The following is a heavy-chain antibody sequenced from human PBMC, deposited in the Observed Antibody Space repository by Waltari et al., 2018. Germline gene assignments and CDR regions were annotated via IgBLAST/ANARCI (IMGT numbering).Heavy chain of an antibody. Sequence: VQLVQSGAAVKKPGATVKLSCKVSGYTFTDYYMHWVHQAPGKGLEWMGLVDPEDGETIYAEKFQGRVTITADTSTDTAYMELSSLRSEDTAVYYCASHGPDYSSSPFDIWGQGTMVTVSS. CDR3: ASHGPDYSSSPFDI. CDR2: VDPEDGET. J-gene: IGHJ3*02. CDR1: GYTFTDYY. V-gene: IGHV1-69-2*01. D-gene: IGHD6-6*01.